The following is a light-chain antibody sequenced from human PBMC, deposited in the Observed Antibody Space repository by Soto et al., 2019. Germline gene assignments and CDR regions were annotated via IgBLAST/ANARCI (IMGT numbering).Light chain of an antibody. CDR1: QSVSSY. CDR2: DAS. Sequence: EIVLTQSPATLSLSPGERATLSCRASQSVSSYLAWYQQKPGQAPRLLIYDASNRATGIPARFSGSGSGTDFTLTISSLQSEDFAVYYCQQYDSWPLTFGPGTKVDIK. CDR3: QQYDSWPLT. V-gene: IGKV3-11*01. J-gene: IGKJ3*01.